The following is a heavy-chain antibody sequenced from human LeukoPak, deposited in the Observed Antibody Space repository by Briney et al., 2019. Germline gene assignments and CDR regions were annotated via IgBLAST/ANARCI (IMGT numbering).Heavy chain of an antibody. CDR2: FDPADGET. D-gene: IGHD1-26*01. CDR3: AADPGIVGATTLWH. J-gene: IGHJ4*02. Sequence: ASVKVSCKVSVYTLTQLSMPWVRQAPGKGREWMGGFDPADGETIYAQKFHGRVTMTDDTSTDTANIQLSSLRCQHTAGYCFAADPGIVGATTLWHWGQEPRVTVP. V-gene: IGHV1-24*01. CDR1: VYTLTQLS.